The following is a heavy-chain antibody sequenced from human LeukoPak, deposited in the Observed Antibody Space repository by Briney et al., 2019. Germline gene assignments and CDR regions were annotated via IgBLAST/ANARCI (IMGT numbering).Heavy chain of an antibody. CDR3: AKRMIRGVNHDAFDL. CDR2: VSGSGGST. J-gene: IGHJ3*01. CDR1: GFTFSRYA. V-gene: IGHV3-23*01. Sequence: GGSLRLSCAASGFTFSRYAMSSVRQAPGKGLEWVSAVSGSGGSTYYADSVKGLFTITRDNSKNTLYLQMNSLRAEDTAVYYCAKRMIRGVNHDAFDLWGQGTMVTVSS. D-gene: IGHD3-10*01.